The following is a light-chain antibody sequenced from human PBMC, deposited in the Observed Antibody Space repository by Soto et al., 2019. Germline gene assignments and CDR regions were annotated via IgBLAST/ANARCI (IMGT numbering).Light chain of an antibody. V-gene: IGLV2-8*01. CDR1: SSDVGKYDY. J-gene: IGLJ2*01. CDR2: EVS. CDR3: SSYAGLATYVL. Sequence: QSALTQPPSASGSPGQSVTISCTGTSSDVGKYDYVSWFQHHPGKAPKLIIYEVSKRPSGVPDRFSGSKSGSTASLTVSGLQTEDEADYYCSSYAGLATYVLFGGGTKVTVL.